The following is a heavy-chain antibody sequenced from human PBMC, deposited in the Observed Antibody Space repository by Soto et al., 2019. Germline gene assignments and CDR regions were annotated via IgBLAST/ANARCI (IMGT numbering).Heavy chain of an antibody. CDR1: GGTFSSYA. CDR2: IIPIFGTA. D-gene: IGHD4-17*01. J-gene: IGHJ5*02. V-gene: IGHV1-69*12. Sequence: QVQLVQSGAEVKKPGSSVKVSCKASGGTFSSYAISWVRQAPGQGLEWMGGIIPIFGTANYAQKFQGRVTITADESTSTAYMELSSLRSEDTAVYYCASDRAGDYPTPNWFDPWGQGTLVTVSS. CDR3: ASDRAGDYPTPNWFDP.